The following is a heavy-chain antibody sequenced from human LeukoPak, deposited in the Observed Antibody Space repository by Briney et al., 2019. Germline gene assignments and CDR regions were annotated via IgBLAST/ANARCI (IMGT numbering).Heavy chain of an antibody. V-gene: IGHV3-20*04. Sequence: GGSLRLSCAASGFTFSSYAMSWVRQAPGKGLEWVSAISGSGGSTGYADSVKGRFTISRDNAKNSLYLQMNSLRAEDTALYYCARETTVTSSPNFDYWGQGTLVTVSS. CDR2: ISGSGGST. CDR3: ARETTVTSSPNFDY. J-gene: IGHJ4*02. CDR1: GFTFSSYA. D-gene: IGHD4-17*01.